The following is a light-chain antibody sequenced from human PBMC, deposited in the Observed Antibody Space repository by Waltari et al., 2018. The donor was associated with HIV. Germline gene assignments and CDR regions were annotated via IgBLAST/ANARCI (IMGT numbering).Light chain of an antibody. Sequence: SVLTQPPSASGTPGQRVTISCSGSSSNIGSNYVYWYQQFPGTTPNPLIYRNNQRPFGVPDRFSGSKSGTSASLAISGLRSEDEADYYCAAWDVSLSGNWVFGGGTKLTVL. CDR3: AAWDVSLSGNWV. J-gene: IGLJ3*02. CDR1: SSNIGSNY. CDR2: RNN. V-gene: IGLV1-47*01.